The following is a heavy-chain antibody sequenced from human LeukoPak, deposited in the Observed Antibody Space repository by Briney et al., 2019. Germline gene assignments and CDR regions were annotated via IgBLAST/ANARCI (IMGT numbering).Heavy chain of an antibody. CDR3: ATGGSYSSGWFDP. CDR2: FDPEDGET. CDR1: GYTLTELS. Sequence: WASVKVSCKVSGYTLTELSMHWVRQAPGKGLEWMGGFDPEDGETIYAQKFQGRVTMTEDTSTDTAYMELSSPRSEDTAVYYCATGGSYSSGWFDPWGQGTLVTVSS. V-gene: IGHV1-24*01. D-gene: IGHD1-26*01. J-gene: IGHJ5*02.